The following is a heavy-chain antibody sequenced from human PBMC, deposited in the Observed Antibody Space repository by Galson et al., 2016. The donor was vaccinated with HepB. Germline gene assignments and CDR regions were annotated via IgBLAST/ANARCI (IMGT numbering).Heavy chain of an antibody. D-gene: IGHD6-25*01. CDR3: ARGRSSAGYYGLDV. Sequence: SLRLSCATSGFTFNNYGFHWVRQAPGKGLEWVVVIWYDGSKEFYADYAKGRFTISRDDSKNTLFPQMNSLRGEDTALYYYARGRSSAGYYGLDVWGQGTAVTVSS. CDR2: IWYDGSKE. J-gene: IGHJ6*02. CDR1: GFTFNNYG. V-gene: IGHV3-33*02.